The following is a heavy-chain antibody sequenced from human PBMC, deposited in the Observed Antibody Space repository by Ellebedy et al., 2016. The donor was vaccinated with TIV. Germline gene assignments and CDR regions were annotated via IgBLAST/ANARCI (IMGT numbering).Heavy chain of an antibody. CDR2: INPIGGST. Sequence: AASVKVSCKASGYTFSNYFMHWVRQAPGQGLEWMGIINPIGGSTTYAQKLQGRVTMTRDTSTSTVYMELSSLRSEDTAVYYCARARSSGWLHTPDYWGQGILVTVSS. V-gene: IGHV1-46*04. CDR3: ARARSSGWLHTPDY. D-gene: IGHD6-19*01. CDR1: GYTFSNYF. J-gene: IGHJ4*02.